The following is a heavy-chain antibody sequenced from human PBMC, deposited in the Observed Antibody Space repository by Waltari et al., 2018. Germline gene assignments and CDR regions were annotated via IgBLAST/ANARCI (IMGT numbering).Heavy chain of an antibody. CDR3: ARHTLLYYDFWSGNFDY. J-gene: IGHJ4*02. V-gene: IGHV1-69*08. CDR1: GGTFSSYA. Sequence: QVQLVQSGAEVKTPGSSVKVSCKAAGGTFSSYAISWVRQAPGQGLEWMGRIIPIFGTANYAQKLQGRVTITADKSTSTAYMELSSLRSEDTAVYYCARHTLLYYDFWSGNFDYWGQGTLVTVSS. CDR2: IIPIFGTA. D-gene: IGHD3-3*01.